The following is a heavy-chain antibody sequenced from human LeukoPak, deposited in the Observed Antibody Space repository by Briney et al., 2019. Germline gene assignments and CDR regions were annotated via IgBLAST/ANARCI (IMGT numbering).Heavy chain of an antibody. CDR3: TTARWGRSADRSHPGFDP. J-gene: IGHJ5*02. V-gene: IGHV1-24*01. CDR1: GYTLTELS. Sequence: ASVKVSCKVSGYTLTELSMHWVRQAPGKGLEWMGGFDPEDGETIYAQKFQGRVTMTEDTSTDTAYMELSSLRSGDTAVYYCTTARWGRSADRSHPGFDPWGQGTLVTASS. D-gene: IGHD3-22*01. CDR2: FDPEDGET.